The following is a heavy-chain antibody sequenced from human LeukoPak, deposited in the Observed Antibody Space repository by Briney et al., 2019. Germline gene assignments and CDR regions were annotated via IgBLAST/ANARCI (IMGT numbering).Heavy chain of an antibody. J-gene: IGHJ4*02. D-gene: IGHD6-13*01. CDR1: GGSISSGGYY. CDR2: IYYSGST. Sequence: SETLSLTCTVSGGSISSGGYYWSWIRQHPGKGLEWIGYIYYSGSTYYNPSLKSRVTISVDTSKNQFSLRLSSVTAADTAVYCCARCSLVRQYDYWGQGTLVTVSS. V-gene: IGHV4-31*03. CDR3: ARCSLVRQYDY.